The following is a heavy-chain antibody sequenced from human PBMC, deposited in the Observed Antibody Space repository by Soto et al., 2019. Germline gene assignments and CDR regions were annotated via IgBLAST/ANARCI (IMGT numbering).Heavy chain of an antibody. V-gene: IGHV1-18*01. CDR1: GYTFTSYG. CDR3: ARDKGDGSGSSVGY. J-gene: IGHJ4*02. D-gene: IGHD3-10*01. CDR2: ISAYNGNT. Sequence: QVQLVQSGAEVKKPGASVKVSCKASGYTFTSYGINWVRQAPGQGLEWMGWISAYNGNTNYAQKLQGRVTMTTDTSTSTAYMELRRLLSEETAVYYCARDKGDGSGSSVGYWGQATLVTVSS.